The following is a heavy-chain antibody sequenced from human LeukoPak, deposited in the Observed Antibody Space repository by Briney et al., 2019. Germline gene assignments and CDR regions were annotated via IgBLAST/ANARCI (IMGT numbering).Heavy chain of an antibody. Sequence: PSETLSLTCSVSGGSTSSYYWSWIRQPAGKGLEWIGRIYTSGSTNYNPSLKSRVTMSVDTSKNQFSLKLSSVTAADTAVYYCATTQVTYYYGSGSPDAFDIWGQGTMVTVSS. D-gene: IGHD3-10*01. CDR3: ATTQVTYYYGSGSPDAFDI. V-gene: IGHV4-4*07. J-gene: IGHJ3*02. CDR1: GGSTSSYY. CDR2: IYTSGST.